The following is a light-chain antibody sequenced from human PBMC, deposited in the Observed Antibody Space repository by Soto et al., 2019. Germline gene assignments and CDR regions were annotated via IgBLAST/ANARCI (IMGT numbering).Light chain of an antibody. V-gene: IGKV3-20*01. CDR2: GAS. CDR1: QSVSSSY. Sequence: ENGLTQSPGTRYLSPGERATLSCRASQSVSSSYLAWYQQKPGQAPRLLIYGASSRATGIPDRFSGSGSGTDFTLTISRLEPEDFAVYYCQQYGSSPLWTFGQGTKV. J-gene: IGKJ1*01. CDR3: QQYGSSPLWT.